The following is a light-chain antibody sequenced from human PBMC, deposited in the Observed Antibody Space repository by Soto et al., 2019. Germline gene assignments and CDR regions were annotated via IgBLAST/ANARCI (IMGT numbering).Light chain of an antibody. CDR2: EGS. CDR3: CSYAGNSSFV. J-gene: IGLJ1*01. V-gene: IGLV2-23*01. CDR1: SSDVGGYNY. Sequence: QSALTQPPSASGSPGQSVAISCTGTSSDVGGYNYVSWYQQHPGKAPKLMIYEGSKWPSGVSNRFSGSKSGNTASLTISGLQAEDEADYYCCSYAGNSSFVFGTGTKVTVL.